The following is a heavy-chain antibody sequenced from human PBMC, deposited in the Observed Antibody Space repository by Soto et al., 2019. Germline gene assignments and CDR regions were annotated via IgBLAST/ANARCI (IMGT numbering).Heavy chain of an antibody. CDR3: TTEQPIKLRFLEWTTKGDFDI. CDR2: IKSKTDGGTT. J-gene: IGHJ3*02. D-gene: IGHD3-3*01. CDR1: GFTFSNAW. V-gene: IGHV3-15*01. Sequence: GGSLRLSCAASGFTFSNAWMSWVRQAPGKGLEWVGRIKSKTDGGTTDYAAPVKGRFTISRDDSKNTLYLQMNSLKTEDTAVYYCTTEQPIKLRFLEWTTKGDFDIWGQGTMVTVSS.